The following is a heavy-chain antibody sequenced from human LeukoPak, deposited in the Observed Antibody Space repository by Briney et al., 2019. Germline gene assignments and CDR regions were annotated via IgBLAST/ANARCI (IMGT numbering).Heavy chain of an antibody. CDR1: GYTFTTYA. D-gene: IGHD6-13*01. V-gene: IGHV1-3*01. J-gene: IGHJ4*02. Sequence: ASVTVSCKASGYTFTTYALHWVRQAPGQRLEWMGWINAGNGNTKYSQKFQARVTVTRDTSASTAYMELSSLRSEDTAVYYCARDPIGSRWPYYFDYWGQGTLVTVSS. CDR2: INAGNGNT. CDR3: ARDPIGSRWPYYFDY.